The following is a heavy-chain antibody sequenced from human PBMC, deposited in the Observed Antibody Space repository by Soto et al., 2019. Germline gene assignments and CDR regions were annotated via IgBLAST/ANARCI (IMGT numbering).Heavy chain of an antibody. D-gene: IGHD1-26*01. Sequence: ASETLSLTRAVYGGAFRGYYRGWVRPPPGTGLEWIGEINHSGSTNYNPSLESRVTISVDTSKNQFSLKLSSVTAADTAVYYCARVDMVLSGSYPKDVWGQGTTVTVSS. V-gene: IGHV4-34*01. CDR1: GGAFRGYY. CDR2: INHSGST. J-gene: IGHJ6*02. CDR3: ARVDMVLSGSYPKDV.